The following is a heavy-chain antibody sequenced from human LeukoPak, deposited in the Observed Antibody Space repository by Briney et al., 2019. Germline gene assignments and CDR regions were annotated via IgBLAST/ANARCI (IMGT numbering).Heavy chain of an antibody. CDR2: IYYSGST. D-gene: IGHD3-22*01. CDR3: ARVIPNSYYYDSSGYHCDY. CDR1: GGSISNSGYY. V-gene: IGHV4-39*07. Sequence: PSETLSLTCTVSGGSISNSGYYWGWIRQPPGKGLEWIGNIYYSGSTYYNPSLKSRVTISVDTSKNQFSLNLSSVTAADTAVYYCARVIPNSYYYDSSGYHCDYWGQGTLVTVSS. J-gene: IGHJ4*02.